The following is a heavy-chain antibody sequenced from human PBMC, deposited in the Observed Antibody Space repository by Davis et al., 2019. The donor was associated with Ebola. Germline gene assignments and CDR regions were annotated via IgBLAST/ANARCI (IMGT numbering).Heavy chain of an antibody. CDR2: IKQYGSEE. Sequence: GESLKISCVTSGFTFSIYSLNWVRQAPGKGLEWVANIKQYGSEEYYLGSVKGRFTISRDNANNSLYLQMNSLRAEDTAVYYCARETMYNGMDVWGQGTTVTVS. J-gene: IGHJ6*02. CDR1: GFTFSIYS. CDR3: ARETMYNGMDV. D-gene: IGHD3-10*02. V-gene: IGHV3-7*03.